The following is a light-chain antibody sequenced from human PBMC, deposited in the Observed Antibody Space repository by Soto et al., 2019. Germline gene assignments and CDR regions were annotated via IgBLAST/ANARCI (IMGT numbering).Light chain of an antibody. Sequence: DIQMTQSPSTLSASVGDRVTITCRASQSISSWLAWYQQKPGKAPKLLIYDASSLEGGVPSRFSGSGSGTEFTLTISSLQPDDFATYYCQQYNSYSPFGQGTKV. J-gene: IGKJ1*01. CDR3: QQYNSYSP. CDR2: DAS. V-gene: IGKV1-5*01. CDR1: QSISSW.